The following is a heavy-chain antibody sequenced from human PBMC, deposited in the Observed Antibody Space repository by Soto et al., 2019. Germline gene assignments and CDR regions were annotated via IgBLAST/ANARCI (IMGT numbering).Heavy chain of an antibody. D-gene: IGHD6-13*01. J-gene: IGHJ4*02. V-gene: IGHV4-39*01. CDR2: IYYSGST. CDR1: GGSISSSSYY. CDR3: ARTYSSSWYWNFDY. Sequence: PSETLSLTCTVSGGSISSSSYYWGWIRQPPGKGLEWIGSIYYSGSTYYNPSLKSRVTISVDTSTNQFSLKLSSVTAADTAVYYCARTYSSSWYWNFDYWGQGTLVTVS.